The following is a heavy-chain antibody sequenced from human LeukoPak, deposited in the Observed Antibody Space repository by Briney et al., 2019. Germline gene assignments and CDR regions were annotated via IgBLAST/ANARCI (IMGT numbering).Heavy chain of an antibody. D-gene: IGHD1-26*01. CDR2: IYHSGST. J-gene: IGHJ4*02. Sequence: SETLSLTCTVSGYSISSGYYWGWIRQPPGKGLEWIGSIYHSGSTYYNPSLKSRVTLSVDTSKNQFSLKLSSVTAADTAVYYCARVGQWELHGDFDYWGQGTLVTVSS. CDR3: ARVGQWELHGDFDY. CDR1: GYSISSGYY. V-gene: IGHV4-38-2*02.